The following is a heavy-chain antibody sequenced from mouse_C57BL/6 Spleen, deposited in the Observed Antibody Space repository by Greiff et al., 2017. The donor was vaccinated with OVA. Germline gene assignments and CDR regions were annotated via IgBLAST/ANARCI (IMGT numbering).Heavy chain of an antibody. CDR1: GFNIKDYY. J-gene: IGHJ1*03. CDR2: IDPEDGET. D-gene: IGHD1-1*01. CDR3: ARGYGSSLDWYFDV. Sequence: VQLKESGAELVKPGASVKLSCTASGFNIKDYYMHWVKQRTEQGLEWIGRIDPEDGETKYAPKFQGEATITAATSSNPAYLQLSSLTSEDTAVYYCARGYGSSLDWYFDVWGTGTTVTVSS. V-gene: IGHV14-2*01.